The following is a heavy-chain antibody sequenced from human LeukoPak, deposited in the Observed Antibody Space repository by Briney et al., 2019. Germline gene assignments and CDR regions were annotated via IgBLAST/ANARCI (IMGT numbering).Heavy chain of an antibody. V-gene: IGHV4-34*01. D-gene: IGHD3-22*01. CDR1: GGSFSGYY. Sequence: ASETLSLTCAVYGGSFSGYYWSWIRQPPGKGLEWIGEINHSGSTNYNPSLKSRVTISVDTSKNQFSLKLSSVTAADTAVYYCARHDSSGPYNAFDIWGQGTMVTVSS. CDR2: INHSGST. J-gene: IGHJ3*02. CDR3: ARHDSSGPYNAFDI.